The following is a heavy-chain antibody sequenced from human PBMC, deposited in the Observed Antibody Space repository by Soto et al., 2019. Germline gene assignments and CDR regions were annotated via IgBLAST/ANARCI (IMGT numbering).Heavy chain of an antibody. D-gene: IGHD6-13*01. V-gene: IGHV3-48*02. CDR3: ARELMMIAAAGTDDY. J-gene: IGHJ4*02. CDR1: GFTFSSYS. CDR2: ISSSSSTI. Sequence: GGSLRLSCAASGFTFSSYSMNWVRQAPGKGLEWVSYISSSSSTIYYADSVKGRFTISRDNAKNSLYLQMNSLRDEDTAVYYCARELMMIAAAGTDDYWGQGTLVTVSS.